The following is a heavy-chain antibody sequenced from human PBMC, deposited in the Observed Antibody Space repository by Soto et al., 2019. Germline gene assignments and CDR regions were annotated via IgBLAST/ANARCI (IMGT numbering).Heavy chain of an antibody. D-gene: IGHD1-1*01. CDR1: GYALTTYG. J-gene: IGHJ4*02. CDR3: ARGRYGDY. CDR2: ISAHNGNT. Sequence: QVHLVQSVAEVKKPGASVKVSCKGSGYALTTYGITWVRQAPGQGLELMGWISAHNGNTNYAQKLQGRVTVTRDTSTSTAYMELRSLRSDDTAVYYCARGRYGDYWGQGALVTVSS. V-gene: IGHV1-18*01.